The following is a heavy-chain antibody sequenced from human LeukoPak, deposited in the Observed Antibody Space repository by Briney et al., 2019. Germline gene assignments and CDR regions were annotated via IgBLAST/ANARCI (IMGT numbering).Heavy chain of an antibody. J-gene: IGHJ4*02. Sequence: GGSLRLSCAASGFTFSNAWMSWVRQAPGKGLEWVATIKDGGSEKYYVDSVKGRFTISRDNAGNSVHLQMNSLRAEDTAVYYCARGGHRNLDYWGQGALVTVPS. CDR1: GFTFSNAW. V-gene: IGHV3-7*05. CDR3: ARGGHRNLDY. CDR2: IKDGGSEK.